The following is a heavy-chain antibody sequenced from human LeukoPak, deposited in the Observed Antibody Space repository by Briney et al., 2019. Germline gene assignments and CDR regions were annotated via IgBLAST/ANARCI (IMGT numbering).Heavy chain of an antibody. J-gene: IGHJ4*02. CDR2: ISSSSSYI. Sequence: GGSLRLSCAASGFTFSNYSMNWIRQAPGKGLEWVSSISSSSSYIYYADSVKGRFTISRDNAKNSLFLQMNSLRAEDTAVYYCAREVTPYYWGQGTLVTVSS. CDR3: AREVTPYY. D-gene: IGHD4-23*01. V-gene: IGHV3-21*01. CDR1: GFTFSNYS.